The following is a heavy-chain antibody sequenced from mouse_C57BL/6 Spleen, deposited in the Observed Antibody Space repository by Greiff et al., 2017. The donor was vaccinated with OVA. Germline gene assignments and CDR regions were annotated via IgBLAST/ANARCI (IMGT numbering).Heavy chain of an antibody. V-gene: IGHV1-74*01. Sequence: VQLQQPGAELVKPGASVKVSCKASGYTFTSYWMHWVKQRPGHGLEWIGRIHPYDSDTNYNQKFKGKATLTVDKSSSTAYMQLSSLTSEDSAVYYCAIDGLDCYYLFAYWGQGTLVTFSA. CDR3: AIDGLDCYYLFAY. CDR1: GYTFTSYW. CDR2: IHPYDSDT. J-gene: IGHJ3*01. D-gene: IGHD2-3*01.